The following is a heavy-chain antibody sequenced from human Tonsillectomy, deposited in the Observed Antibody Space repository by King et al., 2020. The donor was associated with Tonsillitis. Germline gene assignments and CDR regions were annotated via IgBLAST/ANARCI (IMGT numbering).Heavy chain of an antibody. D-gene: IGHD3-3*01. V-gene: IGHV4-31*03. Sequence: VQLQESGPGLVKPSQTLSLPCTVSGGSISSGGYYWNWIRQHPGKGLEFIGYIDDSGSTYYNPSLKSRLSISVDTSKNQFSLKLTSVTAADTAVYYCARAPFYDFWIGYMDVWGKGTTVTVSS. CDR1: GGSISSGGYY. CDR3: ARAPFYDFWIGYMDV. CDR2: IDDSGST. J-gene: IGHJ6*03.